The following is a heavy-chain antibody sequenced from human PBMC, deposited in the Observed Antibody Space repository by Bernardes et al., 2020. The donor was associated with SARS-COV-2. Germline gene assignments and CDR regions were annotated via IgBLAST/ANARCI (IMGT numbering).Heavy chain of an antibody. Sequence: GSLRLSCAASGFTVSNNYMTWVRQAPGKGLEWVSLIYSGGGIYYADSVKGRFTISRDNSKNTLYLQMNSLRAEDTAVYYCARGTGAGDYYYGLDVWGQGTTVTVSS. CDR1: GFTVSNNY. CDR3: ARGTGAGDYYYGLDV. CDR2: IYSGGGI. D-gene: IGHD3-10*01. V-gene: IGHV3-53*01. J-gene: IGHJ6*02.